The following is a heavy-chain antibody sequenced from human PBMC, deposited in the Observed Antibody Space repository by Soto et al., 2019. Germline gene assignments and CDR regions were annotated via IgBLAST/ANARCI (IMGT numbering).Heavy chain of an antibody. V-gene: IGHV3-21*01. Sequence: GGSLRLSCAASGFTFSSYSMNWVRQAPGKGLEWVSSISSSSSYIYYADSVEGRFTISRDNAKNSLYLQMNSLRAEDTAVYYCAGVVRGSSSLLDWFDPWGQGTLVTVSS. J-gene: IGHJ5*02. CDR3: AGVVRGSSSLLDWFDP. CDR1: GFTFSSYS. CDR2: ISSSSSYI. D-gene: IGHD6-6*01.